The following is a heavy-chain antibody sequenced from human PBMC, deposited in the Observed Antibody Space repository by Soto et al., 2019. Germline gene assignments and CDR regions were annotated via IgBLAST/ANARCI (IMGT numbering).Heavy chain of an antibody. CDR3: AKDTYSHPRSGYYIFDY. CDR2: ISYDGSNE. Sequence: PGGSLRLSCAVSGFTFSSYGMHWVRQAPGKGLEWVAHISYDGSNEHYVDSVKGRFTISRDNFKNTLYLQMNSLRAEDTAVYYCAKDTYSHPRSGYYIFDYWGQGTPVTVSS. CDR1: GFTFSSYG. J-gene: IGHJ4*02. V-gene: IGHV3-30*18. D-gene: IGHD3-22*01.